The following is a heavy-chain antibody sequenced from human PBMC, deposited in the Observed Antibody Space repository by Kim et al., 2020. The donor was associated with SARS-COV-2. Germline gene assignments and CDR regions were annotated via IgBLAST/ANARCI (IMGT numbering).Heavy chain of an antibody. CDR2: INHSGST. Sequence: SETLSLTCAVYGGSFSGYYWSWIRQPPGKGLEWIGEINHSGSTNYNPSLKSRVTISVDTSKNQFSLKLSSVTAADTAVYYCARAHMGAADWGQGTLVTVS. J-gene: IGHJ4*02. V-gene: IGHV4-34*01. CDR1: GGSFSGYY. CDR3: ARAHMGAAD. D-gene: IGHD1-26*01.